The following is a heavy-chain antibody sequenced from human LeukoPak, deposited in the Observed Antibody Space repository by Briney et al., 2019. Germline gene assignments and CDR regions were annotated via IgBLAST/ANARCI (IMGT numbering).Heavy chain of an antibody. J-gene: IGHJ3*02. D-gene: IGHD1-1*01. Sequence: ASVKVSCKASGYTFTSYYMHWVRQAPGQGLEWMGIINPSGGSTSYAQKFQGRVTMTRGMSTSTVYMELSSLRSEDTAVYYCARDLAGRKDAFDIWGQGTMVTVSS. V-gene: IGHV1-46*01. CDR3: ARDLAGRKDAFDI. CDR2: INPSGGST. CDR1: GYTFTSYY.